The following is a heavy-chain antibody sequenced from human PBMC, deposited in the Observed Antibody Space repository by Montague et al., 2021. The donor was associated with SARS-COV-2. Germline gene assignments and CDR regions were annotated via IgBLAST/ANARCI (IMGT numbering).Heavy chain of an antibody. CDR1: GFSFSNYA. V-gene: IGHV3-23*01. D-gene: IGHD1-7*01. CDR2: ITGSGHTT. J-gene: IGHJ4*02. CDR3: AKEKTGTTPHDY. Sequence: SLRLSCAASGFSFSNYAMSWVRQAPGKGLDWVSSITGSGHTTYYADSVKGRFTISRDNSKNTLYLQMSSLRAEDTALYYCAKEKTGTTPHDYWGQGILVTVSS.